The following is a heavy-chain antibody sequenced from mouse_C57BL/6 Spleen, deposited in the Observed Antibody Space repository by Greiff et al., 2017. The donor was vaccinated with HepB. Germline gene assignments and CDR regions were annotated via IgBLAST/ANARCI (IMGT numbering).Heavy chain of an antibody. CDR3: ATYGYDWYFDV. CDR1: GFTFSDYG. D-gene: IGHD2-2*01. Sequence: EVQGVESGGGLVKPGGSLKLSCAASGFTFSDYGMHWVRQAPEKGLEWVAYISSGSSTNYYADTVKGRITIARDNAKNTLFLQMTSLRSEDTALYYCATYGYDWYFDVWGTGTTVTVSS. V-gene: IGHV5-17*01. J-gene: IGHJ1*03. CDR2: ISSGSSTN.